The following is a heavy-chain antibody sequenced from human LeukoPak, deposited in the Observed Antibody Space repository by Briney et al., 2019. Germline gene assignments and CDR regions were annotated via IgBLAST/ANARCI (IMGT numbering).Heavy chain of an antibody. CDR2: MNPNSGNT. D-gene: IGHD4-17*01. CDR1: GYTFTSYD. Sequence: ASVKVSCKASGYTFTSYDINWVRQATGQGLEWMGWMNPNSGNTGYAQKFQGRVTMTRDTSISTAYMELSSLRSEDTAVYYCARAFDYGASYYYYYGMDVWGQGTTVTVSS. V-gene: IGHV1-8*01. CDR3: ARAFDYGASYYYYYGMDV. J-gene: IGHJ6*02.